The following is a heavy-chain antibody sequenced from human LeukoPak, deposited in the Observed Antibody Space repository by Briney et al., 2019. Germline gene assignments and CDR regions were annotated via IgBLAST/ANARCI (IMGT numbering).Heavy chain of an antibody. Sequence: ASVKVSCKASGYTFTSYDINWVRQATGQGLEWMGWMNPNSGNTGYAQKFQGRVTMTRNTSISTAYMELSSLRSEDTAVYYCASSYDSWYSPVADAFDIWGQGTMVTVSS. J-gene: IGHJ3*02. CDR2: MNPNSGNT. D-gene: IGHD3-22*01. CDR3: ASSYDSWYSPVADAFDI. V-gene: IGHV1-8*01. CDR1: GYTFTSYD.